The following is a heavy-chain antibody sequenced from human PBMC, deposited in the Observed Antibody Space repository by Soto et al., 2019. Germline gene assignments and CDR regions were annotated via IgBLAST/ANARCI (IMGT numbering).Heavy chain of an antibody. J-gene: IGHJ4*02. CDR2: INHSGST. CDR3: ALTPPIEVAGPDF. D-gene: IGHD6-19*01. CDR1: GGSFSGFF. V-gene: IGHV4-34*01. Sequence: PSETLSLTCDVYGGSFSGFFWTWIRQPPGKGLEWIGEINHSGSTNYNPSLKSRVTLSMDMSEDQFSLRLTSVTAADTAVYYCALTPPIEVAGPDFWGQGTLVTVS.